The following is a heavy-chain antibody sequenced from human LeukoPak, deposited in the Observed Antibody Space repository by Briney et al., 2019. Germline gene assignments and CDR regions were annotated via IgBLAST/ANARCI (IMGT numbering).Heavy chain of an antibody. Sequence: GRSLRLSCAASGFTFSGYAMHWVRQAPGKGLEWVALISYDGSNKYYADSVKGRFTISRDNSKNTLYLQMNSLRAEDTAVYYCARVVGYFDWLPFDYWGQGTLVTVSS. CDR3: ARVVGYFDWLPFDY. CDR2: ISYDGSNK. J-gene: IGHJ4*02. CDR1: GFTFSGYA. D-gene: IGHD3-9*01. V-gene: IGHV3-30-3*01.